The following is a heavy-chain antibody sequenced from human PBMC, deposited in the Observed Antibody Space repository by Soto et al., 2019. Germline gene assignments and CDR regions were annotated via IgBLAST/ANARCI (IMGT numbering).Heavy chain of an antibody. CDR1: GFTFSSFG. Sequence: QVQLVESGGGVVQPGRSLRLSCATSGFTFSSFGMHWVRQAPGKGLEWVAVISYDGSNKYYADSVKGRFTISRDNSKNTLYLQMNSLRAEDTAVYYCAKTSGYDYAWGSSGLGPWGQGTLVTVSS. J-gene: IGHJ5*02. CDR2: ISYDGSNK. D-gene: IGHD3-16*01. V-gene: IGHV3-30*18. CDR3: AKTSGYDYAWGSSGLGP.